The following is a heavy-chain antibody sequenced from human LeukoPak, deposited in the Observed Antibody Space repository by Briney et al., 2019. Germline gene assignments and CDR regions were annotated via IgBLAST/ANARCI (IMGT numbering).Heavy chain of an antibody. D-gene: IGHD3-22*01. Sequence: QTGGSLRLSCAASGFTFSSYAMSWVRQAPGKGLEWVSAISGSGGSAYYADSVKGRFTISRDNSKNMLYLQMNSLRAEDTAVYYCASNRYYYDSSGYFYWGQGTLVTVSS. V-gene: IGHV3-23*01. CDR3: ASNRYYYDSSGYFY. J-gene: IGHJ4*02. CDR1: GFTFSSYA. CDR2: ISGSGGSA.